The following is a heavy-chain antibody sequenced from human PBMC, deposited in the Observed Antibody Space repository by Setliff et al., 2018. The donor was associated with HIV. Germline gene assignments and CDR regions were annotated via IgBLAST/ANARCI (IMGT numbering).Heavy chain of an antibody. V-gene: IGHV3-23*01. CDR2: ISGSGGST. CDR3: ARLWGFAADVFDI. Sequence: GGSLRLSCAASRFTFSNYAMTWVRQAPGKGLEWVSVISGSGGSTYYADSVKGRFTISRDNARSSLYLQMNSLRAEDTAVYYCARLWGFAADVFDIWGQGTMVTVSS. J-gene: IGHJ3*02. CDR1: RFTFSNYA. D-gene: IGHD3-16*01.